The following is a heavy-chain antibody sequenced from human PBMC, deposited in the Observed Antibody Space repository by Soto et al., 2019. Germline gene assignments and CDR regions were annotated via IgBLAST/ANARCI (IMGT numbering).Heavy chain of an antibody. Sequence: EVQLLESGGGLVQPGGSLRLSCAVSGFTFSTHAMSWVRQAPGKGLEWVSGTSATGSTTYYADSVKGQFTISRDNSKNTLYLQMNSLRAEDTAVYSCAKQSQWSSTSCYSGGSTCPLDCWGQGTLVTVSS. D-gene: IGHD2-2*02. CDR1: GFTFSTHA. V-gene: IGHV3-23*01. CDR3: AKQSQWSSTSCYSGGSTCPLDC. J-gene: IGHJ4*02. CDR2: TSATGSTT.